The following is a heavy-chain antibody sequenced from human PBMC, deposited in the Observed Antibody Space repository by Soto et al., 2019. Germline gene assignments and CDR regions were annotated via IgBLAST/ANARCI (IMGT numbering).Heavy chain of an antibody. CDR3: ARDLASIVDIVATTSYYFDY. CDR2: TYYRSKWYN. J-gene: IGHJ4*02. D-gene: IGHD5-12*01. V-gene: IGHV6-1*01. Sequence: PSQTLSLTCGISGDSVSSNSAAWNWIRQSPSRGLEWLGRTYYRSKWYNDYAVSVKSRITINPDTSKNQFSLQLNSVTPEDTAVYYCARDLASIVDIVATTSYYFDYWGQGTLVTVSS. CDR1: GDSVSSNSAA.